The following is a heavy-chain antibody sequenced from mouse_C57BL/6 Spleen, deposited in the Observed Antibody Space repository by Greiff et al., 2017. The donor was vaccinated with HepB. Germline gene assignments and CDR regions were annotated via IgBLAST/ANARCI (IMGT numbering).Heavy chain of an antibody. V-gene: IGHV1-80*01. CDR3: ARSHLGNLYAMDY. J-gene: IGHJ4*01. CDR2: IYPGDGDT. Sequence: QVQLQQSGAELVKPGASVKISCKASGYAFSSYWMNWVKQRPGKGLEWIGQIYPGDGDTNYNGKFKGKATLTADKSSSTAYMQLSSLTSEDSEVYFCARSHLGNLYAMDYWGQGTSVTVSS. D-gene: IGHD2-1*01. CDR1: GYAFSSYW.